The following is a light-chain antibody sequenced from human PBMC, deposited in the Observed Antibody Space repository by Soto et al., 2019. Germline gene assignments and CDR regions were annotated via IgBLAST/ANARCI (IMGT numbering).Light chain of an antibody. Sequence: QSVLTQPASVSGSPGQSITISCTGPSTDPATYDLVSWYQQHPGKAPQLIIYEVAKRPSGVSARFSGSQSGDTASLTISGLQAADEAYYYCCSRLFGGGTQLTVL. J-gene: IGLJ2*01. V-gene: IGLV2-23*02. CDR3: CSRL. CDR2: EVA. CDR1: STDPATYDL.